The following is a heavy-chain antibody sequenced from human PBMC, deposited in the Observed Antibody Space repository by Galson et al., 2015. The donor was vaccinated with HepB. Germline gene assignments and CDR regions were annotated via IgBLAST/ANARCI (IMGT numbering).Heavy chain of an antibody. Sequence: SLRLSCAASGFTFSSYAMHWVRQAPGKGLEWVAVISYDGSNKYYADSVKGRFTISRDNSKNTLYLQMNSLRAEDTAVYYCPQGHYDSSGNYFDYWGQGTLVTVSS. CDR3: PQGHYDSSGNYFDY. D-gene: IGHD3-22*01. V-gene: IGHV3-30*04. CDR1: GFTFSSYA. J-gene: IGHJ4*02. CDR2: ISYDGSNK.